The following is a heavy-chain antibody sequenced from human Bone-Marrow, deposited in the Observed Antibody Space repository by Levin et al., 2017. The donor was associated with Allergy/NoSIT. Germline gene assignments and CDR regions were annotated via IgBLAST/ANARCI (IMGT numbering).Heavy chain of an antibody. CDR2: ISSDGSHR. V-gene: IGHV3-30*18. J-gene: IGHJ6*02. CDR3: AKDMTEVPTIYYFYGMDI. Sequence: GESLKISCAASGFTFSSYAMHWARQAPGKGLEWVAIISSDGSHRYYADSVKGRSTISRDDSKNTLYLQLDRLSADDTAVYYCAKDMTEVPTIYYFYGMDIWGQGTTVTVAS. CDR1: GFTFSSYA. D-gene: IGHD4-11*01.